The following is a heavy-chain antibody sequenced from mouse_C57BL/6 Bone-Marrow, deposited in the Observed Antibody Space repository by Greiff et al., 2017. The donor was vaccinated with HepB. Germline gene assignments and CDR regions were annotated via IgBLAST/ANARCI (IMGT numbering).Heavy chain of an antibody. CDR2: IYPDSGST. Sequence: VQLQQPGAELVKPGASVKMSCKASGYTFTSYWITWVKQRPGQGLEWIGNIYPDSGSTNYNEKFKSKATLTVDTSSSTAYMQLSSLTSEDAAVYCCARGMVTARYFDYWGQGTTLTVSS. D-gene: IGHD2-2*01. V-gene: IGHV1-55*01. CDR3: ARGMVTARYFDY. J-gene: IGHJ2*01. CDR1: GYTFTSYW.